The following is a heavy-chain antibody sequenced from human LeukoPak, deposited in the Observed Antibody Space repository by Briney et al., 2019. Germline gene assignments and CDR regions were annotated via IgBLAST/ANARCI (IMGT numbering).Heavy chain of an antibody. Sequence: GRSLRLSCAASGFNFSNYGMHWVHQVPGTGLEWVAVIWYDGNTKYYANYVKGRFTVSRDNSKNTLYLQMNILRPEDTAIYYCARDSGFGELVTYYFDYWGQGTLVTVSS. CDR3: ARDSGFGELVTYYFDY. CDR1: GFNFSNYG. D-gene: IGHD3-10*01. CDR2: IWYDGNTK. V-gene: IGHV3-33*01. J-gene: IGHJ4*02.